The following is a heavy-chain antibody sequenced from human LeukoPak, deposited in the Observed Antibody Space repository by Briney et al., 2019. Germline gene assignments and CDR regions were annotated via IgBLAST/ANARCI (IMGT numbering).Heavy chain of an antibody. CDR3: AKGFNEFWSGYLTFDY. CDR1: GFTFSSYA. CDR2: ISGSGGST. Sequence: GGSLRLSCAASGFTFSSYAMSWVRQAPGKGLEWVSAISGSGGSTYYTDSVRGRITISRDNSKNTLYLQMNSLRAEDTAVYYCAKGFNEFWSGYLTFDYWGQGTLVTVSS. D-gene: IGHD3-3*01. V-gene: IGHV3-23*01. J-gene: IGHJ4*02.